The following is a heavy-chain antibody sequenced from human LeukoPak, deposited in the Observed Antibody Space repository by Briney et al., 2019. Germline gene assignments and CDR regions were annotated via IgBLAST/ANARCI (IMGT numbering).Heavy chain of an antibody. D-gene: IGHD3-9*01. V-gene: IGHV3-23*01. CDR3: AKDPASHYDILTGYYPSPYNWFDP. J-gene: IGHJ5*02. CDR1: GFTFSSYA. Sequence: GGSLRLSCAASGFTFSSYAMSWVRQAPGKGLEWVSAISGSGGSTCYADSVKGRFTISRDNSKNTLYLQMNSLRAEDTAVYYCAKDPASHYDILTGYYPSPYNWFDPWGQGTLVTVSS. CDR2: ISGSGGST.